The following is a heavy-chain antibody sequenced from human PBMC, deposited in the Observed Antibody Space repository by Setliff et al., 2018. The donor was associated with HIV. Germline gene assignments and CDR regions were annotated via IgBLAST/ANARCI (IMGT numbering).Heavy chain of an antibody. CDR3: ASGSNQERSDYYYAFDI. Sequence: PGGSLRLSCAASGFAFRTYAMGWVRQAAGKGLEWVSTIGAVGSPTFYAESVKGRFTISKDNSKDTLYLQMTSLRAEDTAVYYCASGSNQERSDYYYAFDIWGQGTMVTVSS. CDR1: GFAFRTYA. CDR2: IGAVGSPT. D-gene: IGHD3-22*01. J-gene: IGHJ3*02. V-gene: IGHV3-23*01.